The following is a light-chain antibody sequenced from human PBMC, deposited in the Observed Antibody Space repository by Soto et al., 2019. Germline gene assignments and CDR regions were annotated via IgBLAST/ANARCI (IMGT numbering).Light chain of an antibody. J-gene: IGKJ1*01. CDR1: QSVSSSS. CDR3: KQYGGSPRT. CDR2: DAS. Sequence: EIVLTQSPGTLSLSPGERATLSCRASQSVSSSSLAWYQQKRGQAPRLLIHDASSRATGIQDRFSGSGSGTDFTLTISRLEPEDFAVYYCKQYGGSPRTFGQGTKVDIK. V-gene: IGKV3-20*01.